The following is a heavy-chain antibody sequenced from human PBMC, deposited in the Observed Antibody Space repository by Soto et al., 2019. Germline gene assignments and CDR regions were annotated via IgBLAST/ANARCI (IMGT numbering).Heavy chain of an antibody. CDR3: ARDNGGSYSDP. Sequence: SQTLSLTCAISGDSVSSNSDAWNWFRQSPSRGLEWLGRTYYRSKWYNDYAVSVKSRIIISPDTSKNQFSLHLNSVTPEDTAVYYCARDNGGSYSDPWGQGTLVTSPQ. V-gene: IGHV6-1*01. J-gene: IGHJ5*02. D-gene: IGHD1-26*01. CDR2: TYYRSKWYN. CDR1: GDSVSSNSDA.